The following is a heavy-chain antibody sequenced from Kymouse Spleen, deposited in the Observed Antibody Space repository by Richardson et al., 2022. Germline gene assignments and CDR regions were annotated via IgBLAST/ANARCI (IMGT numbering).Heavy chain of an antibody. J-gene: IGHJ5*02. CDR3: ARGRITIFGVVIGDWFDP. CDR1: GGSFSGYY. CDR2: INHSGST. D-gene: IGHD3-3*01. Sequence: QVQLQQWGAGLLKPSETLSLTCAVYGGSFSGYYWSWIRQPPGKGLEWIGEINHSGSTNYNPSLKSRVTISVDTSKNQFSLKLSSVTAADTAVYYCARGRITIFGVVIGDWFDPWGQGTLVTVSS. V-gene: IGHV4-34*01.